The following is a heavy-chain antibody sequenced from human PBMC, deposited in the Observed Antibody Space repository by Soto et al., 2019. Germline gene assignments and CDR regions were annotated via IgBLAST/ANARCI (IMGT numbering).Heavy chain of an antibody. Sequence: QVQLVESGGGVVQPGRSLRLSCAASGFTFSSYAMHWVRQAPGKGLEWVAVISYDGSNKYYADSVKGRFTISRDNSKNXXXXXXXXXXXXXXXXXXXXXXXXXXXXXXTGYFQHWGQGTLVTVSS. J-gene: IGHJ1*01. CDR1: GFTFSSYA. V-gene: IGHV3-30-3*01. CDR3: XXXXXXXXXXXTGYFQH. CDR2: ISYDGSNK.